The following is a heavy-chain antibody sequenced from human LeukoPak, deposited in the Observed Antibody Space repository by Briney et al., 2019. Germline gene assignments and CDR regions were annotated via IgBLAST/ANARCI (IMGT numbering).Heavy chain of an antibody. V-gene: IGHV1-18*01. J-gene: IGHJ5*02. CDR2: ISAYNGNT. CDR3: ARDISDSSGPNWFDP. D-gene: IGHD3-22*01. Sequence: ASVKVSCKASGYTFTSYGISWVRQAPGQGLEWMGWISAYNGNTNYAQKLQGRVTMTTDTFTSTAYMELRSLRSDDTAVYYCARDISDSSGPNWFDPWGQGTLVTVSS. CDR1: GYTFTSYG.